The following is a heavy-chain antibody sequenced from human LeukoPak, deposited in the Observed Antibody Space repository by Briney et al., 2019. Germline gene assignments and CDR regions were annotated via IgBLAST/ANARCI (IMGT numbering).Heavy chain of an antibody. Sequence: GGSLRLSCAASGVTFSSYAMSWVRQAPGKGLEWVSVISGSGDNTYYADSVKGRFTISRDNSKTTLYLQMNSLRVEDTAVYYCAKDKTYYDFWSGHDAFDIWGQGTMVTVSS. D-gene: IGHD3-3*01. V-gene: IGHV3-23*01. CDR3: AKDKTYYDFWSGHDAFDI. J-gene: IGHJ3*02. CDR1: GVTFSSYA. CDR2: ISGSGDNT.